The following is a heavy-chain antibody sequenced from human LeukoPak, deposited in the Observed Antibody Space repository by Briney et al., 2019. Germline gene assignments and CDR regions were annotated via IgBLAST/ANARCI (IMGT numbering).Heavy chain of an antibody. V-gene: IGHV3-7*01. J-gene: IGHJ4*02. CDR2: IKQDGSTK. D-gene: IGHD2-21*02. CDR3: ARPNYCGPDCYYYFDY. CDR1: GFTFSMYW. Sequence: PGGSLRLSCAASGFTFSMYWMSWVRQAPGKGLEWVASIKQDGSTKYYVDSVKGRFTISRDNAKDSLYLQMNSLRAEDTALYYCARPNYCGPDCYYYFDYWGQGTLVTVSS.